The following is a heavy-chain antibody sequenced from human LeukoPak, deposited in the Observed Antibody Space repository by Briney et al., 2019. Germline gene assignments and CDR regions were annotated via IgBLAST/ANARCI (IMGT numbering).Heavy chain of an antibody. J-gene: IGHJ4*02. CDR3: AHSRSVLRYFDWPLLHFDY. V-gene: IGHV2-5*02. Sequence: ESGPTLVNPTQTLTLTCTFSGFSLSTSGVGVGWIRQPPGKALEWLALIYWDDDKRYSPSLKSRLTITKDTSKNQVVLTMTNMDPVDTATYYCAHSRSVLRYFDWPLLHFDYWGQGTLVTVSS. CDR1: GFSLSTSGVG. CDR2: IYWDDDK. D-gene: IGHD3-9*01.